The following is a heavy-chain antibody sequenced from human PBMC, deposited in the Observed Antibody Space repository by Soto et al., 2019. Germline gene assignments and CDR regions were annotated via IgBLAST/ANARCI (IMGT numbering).Heavy chain of an antibody. CDR2: IGGDGAST. J-gene: IGHJ5*02. Sequence: EVQLLESGGGLVQPGGSLRLSCAASGFAFSSYAMSWVRQSSGKGLEWVAAIGGDGASTYYADSVRGRFIISRDNSKNTRFLHMTSLRAEDTALYYWTKDHGREWWFSQGWFDPWGQGSLVTVSS. CDR1: GFAFSSYA. D-gene: IGHD2-15*01. CDR3: TKDHGREWWFSQGWFDP. V-gene: IGHV3-23*01.